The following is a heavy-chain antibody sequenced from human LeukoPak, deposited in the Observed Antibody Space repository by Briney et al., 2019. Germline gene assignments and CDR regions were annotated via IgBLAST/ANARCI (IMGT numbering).Heavy chain of an antibody. CDR1: GGFISSYY. CDR2: IYTSGST. D-gene: IGHD2-2*01. V-gene: IGHV4-4*07. Sequence: PSETLSLTCTVSGGFISSYYWSWIRQPAGKGLEWIGRIYTSGSTNYNPSLKSRVTMSVDTSKNQFSLKLGSVTASDTAVYYCARYCSSTSCYDGLDPWGQGTVVSVSS. J-gene: IGHJ5*02. CDR3: ARYCSSTSCYDGLDP.